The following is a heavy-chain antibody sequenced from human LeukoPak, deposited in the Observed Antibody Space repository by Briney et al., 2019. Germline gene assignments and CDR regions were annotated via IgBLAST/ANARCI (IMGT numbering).Heavy chain of an antibody. Sequence: GSLRLSCAASGFTFSSYEMNWVRQAPGKGLEWIGYIYYSGSTNYNPSLKSRVTISVDTSKNQFSLKLSSVTAADTAVYYCARAQGYYYMDVWGKGTTVTISS. V-gene: IGHV4-59*01. CDR1: GFTFSSYE. J-gene: IGHJ6*03. CDR2: IYYSGST. CDR3: ARAQGYYYMDV.